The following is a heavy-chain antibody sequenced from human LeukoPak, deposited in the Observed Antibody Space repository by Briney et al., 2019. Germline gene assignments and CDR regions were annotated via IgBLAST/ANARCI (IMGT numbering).Heavy chain of an antibody. J-gene: IGHJ6*03. CDR3: ARLLWFGDRYMDV. CDR2: FFLKGST. Sequence: PSETLSLTCTVSGYSITSAYYWGWIRQPPGKGLEWIGSFFLKGSTYYNPSLKSRVTISVDTSKNQFSLKLSSVTAADTAVYYCARLLWFGDRYMDVWGKGTTVTVSS. V-gene: IGHV4-38-2*02. D-gene: IGHD3-10*01. CDR1: GYSITSAYY.